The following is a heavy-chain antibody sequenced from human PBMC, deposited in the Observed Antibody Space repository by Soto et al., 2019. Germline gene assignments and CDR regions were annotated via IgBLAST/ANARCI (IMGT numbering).Heavy chain of an antibody. V-gene: IGHV3-30*18. CDR1: GFSFRTFG. D-gene: IGHD3-9*01. CDR2: ISYDGSNE. Sequence: QVQLVESGGGVVQPGRSLSLSCAASGFSFRTFGMHWVRQAPGKGLEWVAVISYDGSNEFYADSVKGRFTISRDNSKNTVYLQMNSLRADDTAVYYCAKDRLGLRYFDSSLRCVWGQGTMVTVSS. CDR3: AKDRLGLRYFDSSLRCV. J-gene: IGHJ3*01.